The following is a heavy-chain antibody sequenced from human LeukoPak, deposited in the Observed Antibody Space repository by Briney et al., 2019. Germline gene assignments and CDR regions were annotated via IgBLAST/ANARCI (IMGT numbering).Heavy chain of an antibody. CDR2: TNGSGNIT. J-gene: IGHJ2*01. V-gene: IGHV3-23*01. Sequence: PGGSLSLSCAASGFTFSSYAMSWVRQAPGKGLEWVSVTNGSGNITYYADSVKGRFTISRDNSKNTLYLQMNSLRAEDTAVYYCAKENWYFDLWGRGTLVTVSS. CDR1: GFTFSSYA. CDR3: AKENWYFDL.